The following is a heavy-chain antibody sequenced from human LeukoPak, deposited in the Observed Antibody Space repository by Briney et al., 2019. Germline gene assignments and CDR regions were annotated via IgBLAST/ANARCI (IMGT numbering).Heavy chain of an antibody. CDR3: ASGYYYGSGSYSHYGMDV. CDR1: GGSISTYY. D-gene: IGHD3-10*01. J-gene: IGHJ6*02. V-gene: IGHV4-59*08. CDR2: VHYSGST. Sequence: KPSETLSLTCTVSGGSISTYYWSWIRQSPGKGLEWIGYVHYSGSTNYSPSLKSRVTMSVDTSKNQFSLKLSSVTAADTAVYYCASGYYYGSGSYSHYGMDVWGQGTTVTVSS.